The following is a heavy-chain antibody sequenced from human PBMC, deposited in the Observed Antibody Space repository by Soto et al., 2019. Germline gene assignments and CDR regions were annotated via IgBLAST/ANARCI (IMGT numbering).Heavy chain of an antibody. CDR3: ARESILTGYHPLDY. Sequence: ASVKVSCKASGYTFTSYAMHWVRQAPGQRLEWMGWISADNGNTNYAQNLQGRVTITTDTSTSTAYMELRSLRSDDTAVYYCARESILTGYHPLDYWGQGTLVTVS. J-gene: IGHJ4*02. CDR2: ISADNGNT. V-gene: IGHV1-18*01. CDR1: GYTFTSYA. D-gene: IGHD3-9*01.